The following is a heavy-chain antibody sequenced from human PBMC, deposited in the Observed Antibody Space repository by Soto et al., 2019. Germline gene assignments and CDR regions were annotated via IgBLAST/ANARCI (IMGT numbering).Heavy chain of an antibody. CDR2: IYYSGST. J-gene: IGHJ4*02. CDR3: ASRLRWLHY. CDR1: GGSIRSSSYY. Sequence: QLQLQESGPGLVKPSETLSLTCTVSGGSIRSSSYYWGWIRQPPGKGLEWIGSIYYSGSTYYNPSLKSRVTISVDTSKNQFALKLSAVPAADTAVYYCASRLRWLHYWGQGTLVTVSS. V-gene: IGHV4-39*01. D-gene: IGHD4-17*01.